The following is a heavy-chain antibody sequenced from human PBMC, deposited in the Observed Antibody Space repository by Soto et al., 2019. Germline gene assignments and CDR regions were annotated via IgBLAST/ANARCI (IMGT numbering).Heavy chain of an antibody. V-gene: IGHV1-2*04. CDR1: GYTFTGYY. CDR3: ARDEVGATTHYYGMDV. J-gene: IGHJ6*02. Sequence: ASVKVSCKASGYTFTGYYMHWVRQAPVQGLEWMGWINPNSGGTNYAQKFQGWVTMTRDTSISTAYMELSRLRSDDTAVYYCARDEVGATTHYYGMDVWGQGTTVTVSS. D-gene: IGHD1-26*01. CDR2: INPNSGGT.